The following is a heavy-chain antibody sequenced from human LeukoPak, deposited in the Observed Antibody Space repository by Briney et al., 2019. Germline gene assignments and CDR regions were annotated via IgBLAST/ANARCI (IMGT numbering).Heavy chain of an antibody. CDR1: GYTFTSFV. D-gene: IGHD5-18*01. J-gene: IGHJ4*02. CDR2: ISAFNGNT. Sequence: ASAKVSCKASGYTFTSFVISWVRQAPGQGLEWMGWISAFNGNTNYAQKLQGRITMTTDTSTSTAYMELRSLRSDDTAVYYCARGGTVVDTANPFDFWGQGTLVTVSS. V-gene: IGHV1-18*01. CDR3: ARGGTVVDTANPFDF.